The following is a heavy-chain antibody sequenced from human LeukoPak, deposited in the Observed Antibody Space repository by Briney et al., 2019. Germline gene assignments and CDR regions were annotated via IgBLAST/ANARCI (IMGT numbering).Heavy chain of an antibody. CDR1: GFTSNTYA. CDR2: ISDSGGST. Sequence: GGSLRLSCAASGFTSNTYAMSWVRQAPGKGLEGVSAISDSGGSTSYADSVRGRFTISRDNSRNALYLQMNSLRADDTAVYYCAKVRGRVVAPDFGYYFDYWGQGTLVTVSS. V-gene: IGHV3-23*01. CDR3: AKVRGRVVAPDFGYYFDY. D-gene: IGHD2-15*01. J-gene: IGHJ4*02.